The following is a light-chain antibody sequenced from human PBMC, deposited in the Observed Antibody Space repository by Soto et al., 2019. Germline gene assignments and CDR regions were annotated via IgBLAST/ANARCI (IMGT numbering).Light chain of an antibody. Sequence: EIVLTQSPSTLSLSTGERATLSWGASQSVSSYLAWYQQKTGQAPRLLIYSASLKPAGIPDRFSGSGYATDFNLTISRLETEDFALFYCHQYGSSPITFGQGTRLEIK. CDR3: HQYGSSPIT. J-gene: IGKJ5*01. V-gene: IGKV3-20*01. CDR2: SAS. CDR1: QSVSSY.